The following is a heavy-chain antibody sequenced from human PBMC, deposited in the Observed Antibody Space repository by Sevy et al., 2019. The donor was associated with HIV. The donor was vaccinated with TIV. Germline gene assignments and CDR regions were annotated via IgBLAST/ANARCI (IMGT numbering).Heavy chain of an antibody. V-gene: IGHV4-61*02. J-gene: IGHJ4*02. CDR1: GGSIRSGRYY. Sequence: SETLSLTCTVSGGSIRSGRYYWTWIRQPAGKGLEWIGRIFPSGASNFNPSMMSRVSMSINTLKKQFSLRLTSVTAADTAVYYCARAEGDGYDSGYFDSWGPGTLVTVSS. D-gene: IGHD5-12*01. CDR2: IFPSGAS. CDR3: ARAEGDGYDSGYFDS.